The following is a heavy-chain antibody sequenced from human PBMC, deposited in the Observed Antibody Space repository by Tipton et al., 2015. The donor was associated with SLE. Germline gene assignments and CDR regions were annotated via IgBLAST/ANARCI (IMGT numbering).Heavy chain of an antibody. V-gene: IGHV3-7*01. J-gene: IGHJ4*02. D-gene: IGHD1-1*01. CDR2: IKEDGSER. CDR3: ARNGKHHVY. Sequence: GSLRLSCAASGFTFSSYWMTWVRQAPGKGLEWVANIKEDGSERYYVNSVDGRFTISRDNAKNSLYLQMNSLRVEDTAVYFCARNGKHHVYWGQGTLVTVSS. CDR1: GFTFSSYW.